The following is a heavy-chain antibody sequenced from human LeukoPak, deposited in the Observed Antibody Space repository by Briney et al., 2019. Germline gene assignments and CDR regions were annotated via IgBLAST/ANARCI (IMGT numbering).Heavy chain of an antibody. J-gene: IGHJ4*02. Sequence: PGGSLRLSCAASGFTFSSYAMHWVRQAPGKGLEWVAVISYDGSNKYYADSVRGRFTISRDNSKSTMFLQISSLKPEDTAVYYCAKDRGYYNSGSYFSGLDYWGQGILVTVSS. D-gene: IGHD3-10*01. CDR3: AKDRGYYNSGSYFSGLDY. CDR1: GFTFSSYA. V-gene: IGHV3-30-3*02. CDR2: ISYDGSNK.